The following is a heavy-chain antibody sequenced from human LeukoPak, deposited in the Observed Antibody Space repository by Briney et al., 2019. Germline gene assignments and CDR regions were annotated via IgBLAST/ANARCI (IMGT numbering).Heavy chain of an antibody. D-gene: IGHD1-26*01. CDR3: ARVAGSIGY. Sequence: ASVKGSHKASGYTFTTYDINWVRQATGQGLEWMGWTNPKSGYTGYAQKFQGRVTMSRDTSTSTAYMELSSLRSGDTAVYYGARVAGSIGYWGQGTLVTVSS. J-gene: IGHJ4*02. CDR1: GYTFTTYD. V-gene: IGHV1-8*01. CDR2: TNPKSGYT.